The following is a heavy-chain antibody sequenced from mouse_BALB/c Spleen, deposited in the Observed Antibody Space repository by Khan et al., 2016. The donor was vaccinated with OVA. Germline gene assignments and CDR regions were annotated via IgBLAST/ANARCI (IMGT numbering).Heavy chain of an antibody. V-gene: IGHV3-5*02. J-gene: IGHJ1*01. D-gene: IGHD1-1*01. Sequence: EVKLLESGPGLVKPSQTVSLTCTVTGISITTGSYRWSWIRQFPGNKLEWIGNIYYSGTITYNPSLTSRTTITRDTSKSQFFLEMNSLTAEDTATYFCARDYGSLYWYFDVWGAGTTVTVSS. CDR1: GISITTGSYR. CDR2: IYYSGTI. CDR3: ARDYGSLYWYFDV.